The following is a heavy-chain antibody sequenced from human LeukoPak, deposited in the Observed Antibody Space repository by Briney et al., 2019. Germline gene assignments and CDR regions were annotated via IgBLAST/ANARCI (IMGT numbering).Heavy chain of an antibody. D-gene: IGHD3-10*01. CDR3: ARGRFSAFY. V-gene: IGHV4-34*01. CDR1: GASFSGYY. CDR2: INHSGST. J-gene: IGHJ4*02. Sequence: SETLSLTCAVYGASFSGYYWSWIRQPPGKGLEWIGEINHSGSTNYNPSLKSRVTISVDTSKDQFSLKLSSVTAADTAVYYCARGRFSAFYWGQGTLVTVSS.